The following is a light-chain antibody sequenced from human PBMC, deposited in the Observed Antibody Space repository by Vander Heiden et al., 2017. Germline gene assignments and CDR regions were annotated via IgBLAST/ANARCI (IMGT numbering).Light chain of an antibody. CDR1: KLGNKY. CDR3: QAWDSSTVV. CDR2: QDS. Sequence: SYELTQPPSVSVSPGQTASITCSGDKLGNKYACWYQLKPGQSPVSVIYQDSKRPSGIPERFSGSNSGNTATLTISGTQAMDEADYYCQAWDSSTVVFGGGTKLTVL. J-gene: IGLJ2*01. V-gene: IGLV3-1*01.